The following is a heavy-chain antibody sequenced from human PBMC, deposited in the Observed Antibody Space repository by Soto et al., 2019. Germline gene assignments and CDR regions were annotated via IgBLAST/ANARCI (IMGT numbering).Heavy chain of an antibody. CDR1: GYTFTSYG. CDR2: ISAYNGNT. Sequence: ASVKVSCKASGYTFTSYGISWVRQAPGQGLEWMGWISAYNGNTNYVQKLQGRVTMTTDTSTSTAYMELRSLRSDDTAVYYCARIYSSYYYYYGMDVWGQGTTVTVSS. J-gene: IGHJ6*02. D-gene: IGHD6-13*01. CDR3: ARIYSSYYYYYGMDV. V-gene: IGHV1-18*01.